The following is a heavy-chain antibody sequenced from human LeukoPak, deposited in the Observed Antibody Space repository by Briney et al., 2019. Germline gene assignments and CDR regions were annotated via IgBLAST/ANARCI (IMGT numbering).Heavy chain of an antibody. Sequence: GNSLGLSCVAPGFTFSCYSLPGVRKAPGKGLDWASSVTSSSTYVYYGDSVKGRFTISRDNAKNSLHLQMNSLRGEDTAVYYCARAPDTAMVAFDYWGQGTLVTVSS. J-gene: IGHJ4*02. V-gene: IGHV3-21*01. CDR3: ARAPDTAMVAFDY. D-gene: IGHD5-18*01. CDR2: VTSSSTYV. CDR1: GFTFSCYS.